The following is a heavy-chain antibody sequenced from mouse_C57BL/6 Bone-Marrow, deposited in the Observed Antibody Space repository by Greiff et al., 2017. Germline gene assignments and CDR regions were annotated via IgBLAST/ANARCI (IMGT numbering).Heavy chain of an antibody. CDR3: ASEGFMINFDY. Sequence: VQLQQPGAELVKPGASVKLSCKASGYTFTSYWMHWVKQRPGQGLEWIGMIHPNSGSTNYNEKFKSKATLTVDKSSSTAYMQLSSLTSEDSAVYYCASEGFMINFDYWGQGTTLTVSS. V-gene: IGHV1-64*01. D-gene: IGHD2-4*01. J-gene: IGHJ2*01. CDR2: IHPNSGST. CDR1: GYTFTSYW.